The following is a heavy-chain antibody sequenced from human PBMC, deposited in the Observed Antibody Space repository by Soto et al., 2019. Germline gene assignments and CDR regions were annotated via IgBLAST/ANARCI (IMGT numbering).Heavy chain of an antibody. V-gene: IGHV1-2*04. CDR3: AREATVVTPAAFDI. D-gene: IGHD4-17*01. J-gene: IGHJ3*02. CDR2: INPNSGGT. Sequence: GASVKVSCKASGYTFAGYYMHWVRQAPGQGLEWMGWINPNSGGTNYAQKFQGWVTMTRDTSISTAYMELNRLRSDDTAVYYCAREATVVTPAAFDIWGQGTMVTVSS. CDR1: GYTFAGYY.